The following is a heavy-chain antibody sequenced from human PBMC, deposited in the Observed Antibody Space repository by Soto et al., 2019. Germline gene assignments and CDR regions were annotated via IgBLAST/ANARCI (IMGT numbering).Heavy chain of an antibody. CDR1: GFTFSRYA. CDR3: VRDDQWDFDV. J-gene: IGHJ3*01. D-gene: IGHD1-26*01. Sequence: EVQLVESGGGLVQPRRSLRISCEASGFTFSRYAMNWVRQAPGKGLEWVSYISVGGGSIFYSDSVKGRFTISRDDAQNSVYLQMNSLRDEDTALYVCVRDDQWDFDVWGQWTMVIVSS. V-gene: IGHV3-48*02. CDR2: ISVGGGSI.